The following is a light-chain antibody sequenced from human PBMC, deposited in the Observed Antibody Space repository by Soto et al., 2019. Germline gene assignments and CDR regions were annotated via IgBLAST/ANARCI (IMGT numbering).Light chain of an antibody. J-gene: IGLJ2*01. CDR2: EGS. V-gene: IGLV2-23*03. CDR3: CSYAGSSTFVV. Sequence: QSALTQPASVSGSPGQSITISCTGTSSDVGSYNHVSWYQQHPDKAPKLMIYEGSKRPSGVSNRFSGSKSGNTASLTISGLQAEDEADYYCCSYAGSSTFVVFGGGTKLTVL. CDR1: SSDVGSYNH.